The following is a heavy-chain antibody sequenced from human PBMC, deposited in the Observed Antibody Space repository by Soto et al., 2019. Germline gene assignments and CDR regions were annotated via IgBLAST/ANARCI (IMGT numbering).Heavy chain of an antibody. V-gene: IGHV4-34*01. CDR2: IYHSGST. J-gene: IGHJ4*02. CDR1: GGSFSGYY. CDR3: ARMRSSPSARYYFDY. Sequence: SETLSLTCAVHGGSFSGYYWDWIRQPPGKGLEWIGYIYHSGSTYYNPSLKSRVTISVDRSKNQFSLKLSSVTAADTAIYYCARMRSSPSARYYFDYWGQGTLVTVSS. D-gene: IGHD2-2*01.